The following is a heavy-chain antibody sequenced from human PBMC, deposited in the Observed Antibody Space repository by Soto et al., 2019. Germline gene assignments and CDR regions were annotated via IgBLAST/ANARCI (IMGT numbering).Heavy chain of an antibody. CDR2: IGSAGDT. Sequence: PGGSLRLSCAASGFTISSHDIHWVRQATGKGLEWVSLIGSAGDTYYQDSVKGRFTISRENAKNSLYLQMNSLRAGDTAVYYCARDKGRDYYGSGSYYNRPGGMDVWGPGTTVTVSS. CDR1: GFTISSHD. V-gene: IGHV3-13*04. D-gene: IGHD3-10*01. CDR3: ARDKGRDYYGSGSYYNRPGGMDV. J-gene: IGHJ6*02.